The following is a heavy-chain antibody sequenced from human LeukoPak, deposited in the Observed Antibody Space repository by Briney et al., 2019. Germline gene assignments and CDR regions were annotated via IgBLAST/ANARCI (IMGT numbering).Heavy chain of an antibody. CDR3: ARLKCISTTCPSRYVMDV. V-gene: IGHV4-61*08. Sequence: SETLSLTCTVSGGSISSGDYYWSWIRQPPGKGLEYIGYIYYSGSTNYNPSLKSRVTISVDTSKDQFSLNLTSVTAADTAVYYCARLKCISTTCPSRYVMDVWGQGTTVTVSS. D-gene: IGHD2-2*01. CDR2: IYYSGST. CDR1: GGSISSGDYY. J-gene: IGHJ6*02.